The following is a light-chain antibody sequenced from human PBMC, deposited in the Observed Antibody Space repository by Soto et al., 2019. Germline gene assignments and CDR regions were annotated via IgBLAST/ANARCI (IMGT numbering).Light chain of an antibody. Sequence: QSALTQPRSVSGSPGQSVTISCTGTSSDVGAYNFVSWYQHHPGKAPKLIIYDVTERPSGVPDRFSGSKSGNSASLTISGLQTEDEADYYCCSYAGTYSWVFGGGTQLT. CDR3: CSYAGTYSWV. CDR1: SSDVGAYNF. V-gene: IGLV2-11*01. CDR2: DVT. J-gene: IGLJ3*02.